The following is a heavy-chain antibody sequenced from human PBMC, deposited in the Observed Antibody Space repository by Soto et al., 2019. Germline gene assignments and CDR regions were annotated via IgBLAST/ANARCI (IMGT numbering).Heavy chain of an antibody. D-gene: IGHD3-10*01. CDR2: MSPSSGDA. V-gene: IGHV1-8*01. CDR3: ARGVDAGVDY. Sequence: ASVKVSCKASGYTFANYDINWLRQAAGQGLEWMGWMSPSSGDAGYAQKFQGRVTMTRDTSINTAYVELSSLRSEDTALYYCARGVDAGVDYWGQGTLVTVSS. CDR1: GYTFANYD. J-gene: IGHJ4*02.